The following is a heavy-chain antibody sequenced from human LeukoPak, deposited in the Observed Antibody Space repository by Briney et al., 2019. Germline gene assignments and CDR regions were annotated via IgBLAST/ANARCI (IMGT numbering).Heavy chain of an antibody. CDR2: ISSSSSTI. Sequence: PGGSLRLSCAASGFTFSDYYMSWIRQAPGKGLEWVSYISSSSSTIYYADSVKGRFTISRDNAKNSLFLQMNSLRDEDTAVYYCAASPYCSGAVCPPPWGQGTLVTVSS. CDR1: GFTFSDYY. V-gene: IGHV3-11*04. J-gene: IGHJ5*02. CDR3: AASPYCSGAVCPPP. D-gene: IGHD2-15*01.